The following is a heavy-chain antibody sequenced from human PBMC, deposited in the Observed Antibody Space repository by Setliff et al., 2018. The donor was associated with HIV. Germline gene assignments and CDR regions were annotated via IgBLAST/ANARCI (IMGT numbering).Heavy chain of an antibody. CDR3: ARGRAHDRDGAFDI. D-gene: IGHD3-22*01. J-gene: IGHJ3*02. V-gene: IGHV1-18*01. CDR2: ISGNNGDT. Sequence: GASVKVSCKASGYRFADYGINWIRQAPGQGLERMGRISGNNGDTNYEQKLQGRVTMATDTSTNTAYMELRSLRSDDTAVYYCARGRAHDRDGAFDIWGRGTMVTVSS. CDR1: GYRFADYG.